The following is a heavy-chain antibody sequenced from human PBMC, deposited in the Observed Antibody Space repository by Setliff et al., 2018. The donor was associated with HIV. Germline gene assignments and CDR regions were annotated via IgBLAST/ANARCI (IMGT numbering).Heavy chain of an antibody. CDR3: ARGYKQWLVIGYYYYHYMDA. CDR2: IYSSGST. J-gene: IGHJ6*03. CDR1: GGSINGYY. V-gene: IGHV4-4*07. D-gene: IGHD6-19*01. Sequence: PSETLSLTCTVAGGSINGYYWSWIRQPAGKGLEWIGRIYSSGSTNYNPSLKSRVTMSVDTSKNQSSLKLSSVTAADTAMYYCARGYKQWLVIGYYYYHYMDAWGKGTTVTVSS.